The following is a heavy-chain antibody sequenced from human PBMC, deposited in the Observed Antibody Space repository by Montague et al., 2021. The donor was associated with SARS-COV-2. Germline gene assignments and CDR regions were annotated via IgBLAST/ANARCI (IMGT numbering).Heavy chain of an antibody. V-gene: IGHV4-34*01. CDR1: GGAFSGYY. J-gene: IGHJ6*03. CDR2: INHSGST. D-gene: IGHD3-3*01. CDR3: ASGLKWGFLGGYYYYMDV. Sequence: SETLSLTCAVYGGAFSGYYWNWSRQPPGKGQELIGEINHSGSTNYNPTLNSRVTISVDTSKNQFSLKLSSMTAADTAVDYCASGLKWGFLGGYYYYMDVWGKGTMVTVSS.